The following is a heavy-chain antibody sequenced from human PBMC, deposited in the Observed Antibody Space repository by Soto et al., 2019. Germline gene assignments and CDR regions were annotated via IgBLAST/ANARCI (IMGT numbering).Heavy chain of an antibody. D-gene: IGHD3-10*01. CDR2: TYYRSKWYN. J-gene: IGHJ6*03. V-gene: IGHV6-1*01. CDR1: GDSVSSNSAA. CDR3: ARDDTGSGSSYDHYYYYYVDV. Sequence: PSQTLSLTCAISGDSVSSNSAAWNWIRQSPSRGLEWLGRTYYRSKWYNDYAVSVKSRITINPDTSKNQFSLQLNSVTPEDTAVYYCARDDTGSGSSYDHYYYYYVDVWGKGTTVTVSS.